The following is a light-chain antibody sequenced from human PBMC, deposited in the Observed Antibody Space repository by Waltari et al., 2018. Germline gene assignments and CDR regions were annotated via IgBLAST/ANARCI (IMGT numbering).Light chain of an antibody. CDR2: EDN. Sequence: QSALTQTASVSGSPGQSITISCTGTSRDLGSHNLVSWYQKPPGKAPRLIIYEDNKRPSGASNRFSGSKSGNTASLTIFGLQAEDEGEYYCCSYAGRRSLMFGGGTKVTVL. J-gene: IGLJ3*02. CDR1: SRDLGSHNL. V-gene: IGLV2-23*01. CDR3: CSYAGRRSLM.